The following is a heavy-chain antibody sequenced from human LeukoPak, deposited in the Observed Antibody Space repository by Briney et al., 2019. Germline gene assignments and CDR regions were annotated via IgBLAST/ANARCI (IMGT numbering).Heavy chain of an antibody. J-gene: IGHJ6*02. CDR2: IYYSGST. CDR3: ARVGTGRNYNNYGMDV. V-gene: IGHV4-30-4*01. Sequence: SETLSLTCTVTGDSISSSDYYWSWIRQPPGKGLEWIGYIYYSGSTYYNPSLKSRVTISVDTSKNQFSLKLGSVTAADTAVYYCARVGTGRNYNNYGMDVWGQGTTVTVSS. D-gene: IGHD1-7*01. CDR1: GDSISSSDYY.